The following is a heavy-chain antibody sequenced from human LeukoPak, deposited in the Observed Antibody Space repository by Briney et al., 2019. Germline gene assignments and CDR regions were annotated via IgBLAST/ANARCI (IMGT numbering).Heavy chain of an antibody. CDR1: GYDFSSYW. CDR2: IDPSDSDA. J-gene: IGHJ4*02. D-gene: IGHD3-22*01. V-gene: IGHV5-51*01. CDR3: ARHGDYDSTGFSDYYFKS. Sequence: GESLKISCKGSGYDFSSYWIGRVRQMPGKGLEWMGIIDPSDSDARYSPSFRGQVTISADKSINTAYLQWGRLKASDTAIYYCARHGDYDSTGFSDYYFKSWGQGTLVTVSS.